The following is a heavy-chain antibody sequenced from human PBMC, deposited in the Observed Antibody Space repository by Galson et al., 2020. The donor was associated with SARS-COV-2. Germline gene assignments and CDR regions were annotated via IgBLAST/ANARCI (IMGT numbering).Heavy chain of an antibody. V-gene: IGHV3-30*01. CDR3: ARGLGQNLGLWCGDLPGAGVDE. Sequence: GESLKISCAASGFTFSSYAMHWVRQAPGKGLEWVAVISYDGSNKYYADSIKGRFTISRDNSKNTLYLQMNSLRAEDTAVYYCARGLGQNLGLWCGDLPGAGVDEGGEGSTVTVAS. D-gene: IGHD3-10*01. J-gene: IGHJ4*02. CDR2: ISYDGSNK. CDR1: GFTFSSYA.